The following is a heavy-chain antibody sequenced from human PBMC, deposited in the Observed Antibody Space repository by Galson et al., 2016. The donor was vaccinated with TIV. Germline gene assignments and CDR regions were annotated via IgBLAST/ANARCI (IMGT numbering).Heavy chain of an antibody. CDR2: ISSDGNSA. CDR1: GVILSNYC. Sequence: SLRLSCAASGVILSNYCMHWVRQIPGKGLEWVSRISSDGNSAAYADSVKGRFTISKDDATNTVYLQMNSLQAEDTAVYYCSSVTLCSGCFGGSWFDTWGQGTLVTVSS. CDR3: SSVTLCSGCFGGSWFDT. D-gene: IGHD3-16*01. V-gene: IGHV3-74*01. J-gene: IGHJ5*02.